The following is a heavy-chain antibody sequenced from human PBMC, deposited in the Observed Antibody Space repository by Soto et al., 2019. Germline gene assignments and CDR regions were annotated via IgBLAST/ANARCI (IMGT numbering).Heavy chain of an antibody. CDR1: GFSFSSYS. V-gene: IGHV3-21*01. CDR3: AKDLISHYYGSGSGSYYNLFDY. Sequence: GGSLRLSCAASGFSFSSYSMNWVRQAPGKGLEWVSCISSRSSYIYYADSVKGRFTISRDNAKNSLYLQMSSLRAEATAVYYCAKDLISHYYGSGSGSYYNLFDYWGQGTLVTVSS. CDR2: ISSRSSYI. D-gene: IGHD3-10*01. J-gene: IGHJ4*02.